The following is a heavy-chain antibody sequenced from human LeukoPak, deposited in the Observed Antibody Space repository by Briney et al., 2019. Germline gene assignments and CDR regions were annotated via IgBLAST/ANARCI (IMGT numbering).Heavy chain of an antibody. D-gene: IGHD2-21*01. CDR2: INPNSGGT. CDR3: ARGFVYCGGDCHQSERAFDI. V-gene: IGHV1-2*02. CDR1: GYTFTGYY. Sequence: GASVKVSCKASGYTFTGYYMHWVRQAPGQGLEWMGWINPNSGGTKYAQKFQGRVTMTTDTSISTAYMELSGLRSDDMAVYYCARGFVYCGGDCHQSERAFDIWGQGTMVSVSS. J-gene: IGHJ3*02.